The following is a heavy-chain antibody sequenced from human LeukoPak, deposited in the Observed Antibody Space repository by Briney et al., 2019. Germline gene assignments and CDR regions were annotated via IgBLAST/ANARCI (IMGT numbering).Heavy chain of an antibody. J-gene: IGHJ5*02. D-gene: IGHD1-26*01. Sequence: SVKASCKASGGTFSSYAISWVRQAPGQGLEWMGGIIPIFGTANYAQKFQGRVTITADESTSTAYMELSSLRSEDTAVYYCARGRTTINWFDPWGQGTLVTVSS. CDR2: IIPIFGTA. V-gene: IGHV1-69*01. CDR1: GGTFSSYA. CDR3: ARGRTTINWFDP.